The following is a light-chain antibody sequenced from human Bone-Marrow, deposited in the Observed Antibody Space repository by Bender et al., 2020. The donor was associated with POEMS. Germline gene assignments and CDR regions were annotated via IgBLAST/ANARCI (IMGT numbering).Light chain of an antibody. CDR3: SSYAGSNNYV. CDR1: SSDVGRYIL. J-gene: IGLJ1*01. V-gene: IGLV2-8*01. CDR2: EVS. Sequence: QSALTQPASVSGSPGQSITISCTGASSDVGRYILVSWYQQHPGKAPKLKIYEVSKRPSGVPDRFSGSKSGNTASLTVSGLQPEDEADYYCSSYAGSNNYVFGTGTKVTVL.